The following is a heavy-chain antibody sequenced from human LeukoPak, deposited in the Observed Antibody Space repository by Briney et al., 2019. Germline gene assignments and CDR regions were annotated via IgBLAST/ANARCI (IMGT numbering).Heavy chain of an antibody. D-gene: IGHD5-18*01. CDR3: AKGNGYSYGRYYFDY. V-gene: IGHV3-23*01. Sequence: PGGSLRLSCAASGFTFSSYAMGWVRQAPGKGLGWVSAITASGGNTYYADSVKGRFTTTRDNSKNTLYLQVNSLRAEDTAVYYCAKGNGYSYGRYYFDYWGQGTLVTVSS. J-gene: IGHJ4*02. CDR2: ITASGGNT. CDR1: GFTFSSYA.